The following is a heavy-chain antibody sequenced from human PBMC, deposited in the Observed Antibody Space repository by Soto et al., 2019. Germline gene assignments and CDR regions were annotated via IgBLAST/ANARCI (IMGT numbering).Heavy chain of an antibody. Sequence: QVQLQQWGAGLLKPSETLSLTCAVYGGSFSGYYWSWIRQPPGKGLEWIGEINHSGSTNYNPSLKGRVTLSVDTAKNQFSLKLSSVTAADTAVYYCARDPGIAAAGNNWFDPWGQGTLVTVSS. D-gene: IGHD6-13*01. J-gene: IGHJ5*02. CDR3: ARDPGIAAAGNNWFDP. CDR1: GGSFSGYY. CDR2: INHSGST. V-gene: IGHV4-34*01.